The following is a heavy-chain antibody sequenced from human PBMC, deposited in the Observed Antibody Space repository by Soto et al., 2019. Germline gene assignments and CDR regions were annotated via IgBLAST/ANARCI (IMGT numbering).Heavy chain of an antibody. J-gene: IGHJ5*01. CDR3: ARDREDGSGTKYNWFDS. CDR2: TIPIFDTP. CDR1: GGTFGNYG. V-gene: IGHV1-69*01. D-gene: IGHD3-10*01. Sequence: KISCKASGGTFGNYGISWLRQAPGQGLEWMGGTIPIFDTPHYAQKFRDRVTITADATSTAYMELTSLTSEDTATYYCARDREDGSGTKYNWFDSWGQGTLVTVSS.